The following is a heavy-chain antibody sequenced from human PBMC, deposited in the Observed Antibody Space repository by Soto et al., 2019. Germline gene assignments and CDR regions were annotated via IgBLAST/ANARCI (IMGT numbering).Heavy chain of an antibody. CDR1: GFTFSSYS. D-gene: IGHD6-13*01. CDR2: ISSSSSTI. Sequence: EVQLVESGGGLVQPGGSLRLSCAASGFTFSSYSMNWVRQAPGKGLEWVSYISSSSSTIYYADSVKGRFTISRDNANNSLYLQMNSLRAEDTAVYYCARRGAAGFDYWGQGTLVTVSS. J-gene: IGHJ4*02. CDR3: ARRGAAGFDY. V-gene: IGHV3-48*01.